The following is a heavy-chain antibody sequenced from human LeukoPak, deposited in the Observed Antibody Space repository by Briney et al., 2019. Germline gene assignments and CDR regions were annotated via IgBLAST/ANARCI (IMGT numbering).Heavy chain of an antibody. CDR3: ARSSPDYYDRGYFDY. Sequence: ASVKVSCKASGYTFTGYYMHWVRQAPGQRLEWMGWINPNSGGTNYAQKFQGRVTMTRDTSISTAYTELSRLRSDDTAVYYCARSSPDYYDRGYFDYWGQGTLVTVSS. V-gene: IGHV1-2*02. D-gene: IGHD3-22*01. CDR1: GYTFTGYY. CDR2: INPNSGGT. J-gene: IGHJ4*02.